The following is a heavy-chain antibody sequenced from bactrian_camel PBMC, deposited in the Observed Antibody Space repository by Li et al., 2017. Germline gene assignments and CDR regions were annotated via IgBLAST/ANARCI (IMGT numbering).Heavy chain of an antibody. CDR2: IDDAGSR. D-gene: IGHD3*01. Sequence: QLVESGGGSVQAGGSLRLSCAASGYMLSRYCMDWFRQAPGKEREGVAVIDDAGSRSYADSVKGRFTISKDNAKDTLYLQMNSLKIEDTAVYYCALGSSRQATMTAQGKGTQVTVS. J-gene: IGHJ4*01. V-gene: IGHV3S26*01. CDR1: GYMLSRYC.